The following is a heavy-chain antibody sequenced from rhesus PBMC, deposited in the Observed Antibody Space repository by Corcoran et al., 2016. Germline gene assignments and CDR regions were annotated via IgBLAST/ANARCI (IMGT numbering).Heavy chain of an antibody. J-gene: IGHJ4*01. CDR3: ARGSIAYFDY. CDR1: GGSFSSSY. D-gene: IGHD3-40*01. CDR2: IYGSGSST. V-gene: IGHV4-169*01. Sequence: QLQLQESGPGLVKPSETLSVTCAVSGGSFSSSYWRWFRQAPGKGLVGIGYIYGSGSSTNYNPSLKSRVTLSVDTSKNQLSLKLSSVTAADTAVYYCARGSIAYFDYWGQGVLVTVSS.